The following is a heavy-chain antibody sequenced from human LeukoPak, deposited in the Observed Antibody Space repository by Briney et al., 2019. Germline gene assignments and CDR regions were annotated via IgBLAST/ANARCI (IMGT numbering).Heavy chain of an antibody. CDR1: GFTFSNYV. CDR2: ISVTGGST. D-gene: IGHD2-2*01. J-gene: IGHJ6*03. CDR3: ARGSSSLYHYMDV. V-gene: IGHV3-23*01. Sequence: GGSLRLSCAASGFTFSNYVMNWVRQAPGKGLEWVSGISVTGGSTYSAESVKDRFTISRDNSKNTLYLQMNSLRTEDTAVFYCARGSSSLYHYMDVWGRGTAVTVS.